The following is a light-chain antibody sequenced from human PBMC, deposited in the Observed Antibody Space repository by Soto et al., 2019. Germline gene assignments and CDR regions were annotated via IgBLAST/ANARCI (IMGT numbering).Light chain of an antibody. J-gene: IGKJ4*01. CDR3: QQRSNWLN. Sequence: EIVLTQSPATLSLSPGERATLSCRASQSVSSYLAWYQQKPGQAPRLLIYDASNRATGIPARFSGSWSGTDFTLTISILEPEDFAVYYCQQRSNWLNFGGGTKVEIK. CDR2: DAS. V-gene: IGKV3-11*01. CDR1: QSVSSY.